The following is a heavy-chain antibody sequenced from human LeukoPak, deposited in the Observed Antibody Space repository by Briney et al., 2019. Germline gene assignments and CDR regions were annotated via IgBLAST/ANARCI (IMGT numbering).Heavy chain of an antibody. CDR1: GFTFSSYA. D-gene: IGHD6-13*01. V-gene: IGHV3-23*01. J-gene: IGHJ4*02. CDR3: AKCEGPLPGIAAAGPYYSDY. CDR2: ISGSGGST. Sequence: PGGSLRLSCAASGFTFSSYAMSWVRQAPGKGLEWVSAISGSGGSTYYADSVKGRFTISRDNSKNTLYLQMNSLRAEDTAVYYCAKCEGPLPGIAAAGPYYSDYWGQGTLVTVSS.